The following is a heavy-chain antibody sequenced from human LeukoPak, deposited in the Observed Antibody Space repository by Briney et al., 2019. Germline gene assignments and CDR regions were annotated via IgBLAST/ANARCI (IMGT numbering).Heavy chain of an antibody. CDR2: IIPIFGTA. V-gene: IGHV1-69*13. D-gene: IGHD3-3*01. Sequence: SVKVSCEASGGTFSSYAISWVRQAPGQGLEWMGGIIPIFGTANYAQKFQGRVTITADESTSTAYMELSSLRSEDTAVYYCARDRGDDFWSPRYFDYWGQGTLVTVSS. CDR3: ARDRGDDFWSPRYFDY. J-gene: IGHJ4*02. CDR1: GGTFSSYA.